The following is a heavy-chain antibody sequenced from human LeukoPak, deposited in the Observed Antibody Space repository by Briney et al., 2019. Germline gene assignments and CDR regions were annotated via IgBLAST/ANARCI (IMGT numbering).Heavy chain of an antibody. J-gene: IGHJ6*03. V-gene: IGHV3-30*04. CDR1: GFSFNTFA. CDR3: ARAGGITLVRGVIMGDYYYYYMDV. CDR2: ISDDGSKK. Sequence: GGSLRLSCAASGFSFNTFAMHWVRQAPDKGLEWVAVISDDGSKKYHADSVKGRFTISRDNAKNSLYLQMNSLRAEDTAVYYCARAGGITLVRGVIMGDYYYYYMDVWGKGTTVTISS. D-gene: IGHD3-10*01.